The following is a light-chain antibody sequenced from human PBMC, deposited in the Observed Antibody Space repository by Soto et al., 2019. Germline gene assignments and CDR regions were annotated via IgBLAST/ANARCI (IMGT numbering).Light chain of an antibody. V-gene: IGKV1-39*01. J-gene: IGKJ2*01. CDR2: AAS. Sequence: DIQLTQSPPSLSASLGDRVTITCRTSQNIHTNLTWYQQNPGKAPKLLFYAASRLQSGVPSRFSGSGSGTDFTLTISRLQPEDFATYHRQQSYSTPYTFGQGAKLDI. CDR3: QQSYSTPYT. CDR1: QNIHTN.